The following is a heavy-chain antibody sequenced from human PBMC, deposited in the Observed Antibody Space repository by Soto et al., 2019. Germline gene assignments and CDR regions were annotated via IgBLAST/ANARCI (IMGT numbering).Heavy chain of an antibody. Sequence: QVQLVQSGAEVKKPGSSVKVSCKASGGTFSSYAISWVRQAPGQGLEWMGGIIPIFGTANYAQKFQGRVTITADESTSTAYMELSSLRSEDTAVYHCARKYYYDSSGYYLPEDYWGQGTLVTVSS. D-gene: IGHD3-22*01. J-gene: IGHJ4*02. CDR3: ARKYYYDSSGYYLPEDY. CDR2: IIPIFGTA. V-gene: IGHV1-69*01. CDR1: GGTFSSYA.